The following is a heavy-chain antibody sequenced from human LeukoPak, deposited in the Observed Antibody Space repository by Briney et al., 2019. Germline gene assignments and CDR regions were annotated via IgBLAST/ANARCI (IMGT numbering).Heavy chain of an antibody. J-gene: IGHJ6*03. CDR3: ARLRFYDSSGYSPGCYMDV. CDR2: IYVTGTT. CDR1: GGSMFSYH. Sequence: SETLTLACTVSGGSMFSYHWSWVRQSAGEGLEWVGHIYVTGTTNYSPSLKSRVTMSVDTTKNQFSLKLKSVTAADTAVCYCARLRFYDSSGYSPGCYMDVWGKGTTAIVSS. D-gene: IGHD3-22*01. V-gene: IGHV4-4*07.